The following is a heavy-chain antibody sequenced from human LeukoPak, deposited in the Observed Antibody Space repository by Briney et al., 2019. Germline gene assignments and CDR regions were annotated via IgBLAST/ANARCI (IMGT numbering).Heavy chain of an antibody. CDR2: IRYDGSNK. Sequence: GGSLRLSCAASGFTFSSYGMHWVRQAPGKGLEWVAFIRYDGSNKYYADSVKGRFTISRDNSKNTLYLQMNSLRAEDTAVYYCAKDQENSSRSSAFDIWGQGTMVTVSS. D-gene: IGHD6-13*01. CDR3: AKDQENSSRSSAFDI. CDR1: GFTFSSYG. J-gene: IGHJ3*02. V-gene: IGHV3-30*02.